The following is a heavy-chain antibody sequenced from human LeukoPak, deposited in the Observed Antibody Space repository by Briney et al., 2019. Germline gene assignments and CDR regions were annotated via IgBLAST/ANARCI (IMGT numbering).Heavy chain of an antibody. D-gene: IGHD3-10*01. CDR3: ARKSAVRRTSEFDY. J-gene: IGHJ4*02. V-gene: IGHV1-2*02. CDR2: INPNTGGT. Sequence: VASVKVSCKASGYTFTGYYMNWVRQAPGQELEWMGWINPNTGGTNYAQEFQGRVTMTSDTSMRTAYMELTSLTSDDTAVYYCARKSAVRRTSEFDYWGQGTLVTVSS. CDR1: GYTFTGYY.